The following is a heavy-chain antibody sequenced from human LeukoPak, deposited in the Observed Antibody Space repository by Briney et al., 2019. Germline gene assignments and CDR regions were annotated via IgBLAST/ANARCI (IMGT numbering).Heavy chain of an antibody. CDR3: AKSRGESRGASNY. J-gene: IGHJ4*02. CDR2: ISGSGDTT. Sequence: GGSLRLSCAASGFTFSSYAMNWVRQAPGKGLEWVSFISGSGDTTYYADSVKGRFTISRDSSKNTLYLQVNSLRAEDTAVYYCAKSRGESRGASNYRGQGTLVTVSS. CDR1: GFTFSSYA. V-gene: IGHV3-23*01. D-gene: IGHD1-26*01.